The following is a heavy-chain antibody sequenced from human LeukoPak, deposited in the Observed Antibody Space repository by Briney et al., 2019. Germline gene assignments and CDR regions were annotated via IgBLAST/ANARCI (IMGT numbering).Heavy chain of an antibody. J-gene: IGHJ4*02. CDR2: ISSSGSTI. Sequence: PGGSLRLSCAASGFTFSSYEMNWVRQAPGKGLEWVSYISSSGSTIYYTDSVKGRFTISRDNAKNSLYLQMNSLRAEDTALYSCARVAYSAYDYPTLLSPFDYWGQGTLVTVSS. CDR3: ARVAYSAYDYPTLLSPFDY. V-gene: IGHV3-48*03. D-gene: IGHD5-12*01. CDR1: GFTFSSYE.